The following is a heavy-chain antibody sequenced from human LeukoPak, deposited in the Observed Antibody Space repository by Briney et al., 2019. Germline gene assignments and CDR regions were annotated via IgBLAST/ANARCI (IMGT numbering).Heavy chain of an antibody. CDR1: GFTFSSYA. Sequence: SGGSLRLSCAASGFTFSSYAMSWVRQAPGKGLEWVSAISGSGGSTYYADSVKGRFTISRDNSKNTLYLQMNSLRAEDTAVYYFCARGADYYYYYYMDVWGKGTTVTVSS. CDR2: ISGSGGST. V-gene: IGHV3-23*01. CDR3: CARGADYYYYYYMDV. D-gene: IGHD6-25*01. J-gene: IGHJ6*03.